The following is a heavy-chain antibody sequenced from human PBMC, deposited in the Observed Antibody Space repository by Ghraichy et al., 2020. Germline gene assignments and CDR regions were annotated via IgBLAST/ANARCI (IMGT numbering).Heavy chain of an antibody. CDR3: ARGRYDSTYKNDC. CDR2: ISSSLSTI. J-gene: IGHJ4*02. CDR1: GFTFSSYD. V-gene: IGHV3-48*02. Sequence: GGSLRLSCAASGFTFSSYDMNWVRQAPGKGLEWVSYISSSLSTIYYADSVKGRFTISRDNAKNSLYLQMNGLRDEDTAIYYCARGRYDSTYKNDCWGQGTLVTISS. D-gene: IGHD3-22*01.